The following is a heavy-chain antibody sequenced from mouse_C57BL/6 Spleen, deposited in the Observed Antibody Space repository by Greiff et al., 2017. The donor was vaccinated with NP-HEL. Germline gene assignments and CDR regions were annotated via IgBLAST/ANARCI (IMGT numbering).Heavy chain of an antibody. D-gene: IGHD1-1*01. Sequence: QVQLQQPGAELVKPGASVKLSCKASGYTFTSYWMHWVKQRPGQGLEWIGMIHPNSGSTNYNEKFKSKATLTVDKSSSTAYMQLSSLTSEDSAVYYCAIPVYYGSSNWYFDVWGTGTTVTVSS. J-gene: IGHJ1*03. CDR3: AIPVYYGSSNWYFDV. V-gene: IGHV1-64*01. CDR1: GYTFTSYW. CDR2: IHPNSGST.